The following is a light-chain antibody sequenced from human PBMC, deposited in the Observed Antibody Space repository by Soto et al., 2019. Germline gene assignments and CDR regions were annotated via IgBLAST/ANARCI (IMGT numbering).Light chain of an antibody. Sequence: EIVLTQSPCTRSLSPGEGATLSCRASQSISSNFLAWYQQKPGQAPRLLIYDASNRATGIPARFSGSGSGTDFTLTISSLEPEDFAIYYCQQRQYWPPITFGQGTRLEI. J-gene: IGKJ5*01. CDR1: QSISSNF. CDR3: QQRQYWPPIT. V-gene: IGKV3-11*01. CDR2: DAS.